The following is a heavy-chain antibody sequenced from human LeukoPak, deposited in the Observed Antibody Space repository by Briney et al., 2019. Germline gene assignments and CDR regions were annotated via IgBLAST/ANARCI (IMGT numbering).Heavy chain of an antibody. J-gene: IGHJ4*02. CDR1: GYAFTSYA. Sequence: ASVKVSCKASGYAFTSYAMNWVRQAPGQGLEWMGWINTNTGNPTYAQGFTGRFVFSLDTSVSTAYLQISSLKAEDTAVYYCARGYSLLWFGELLADYWGQGTLVTVSS. D-gene: IGHD3-10*01. V-gene: IGHV7-4-1*02. CDR2: INTNTGNP. CDR3: ARGYSLLWFGELLADY.